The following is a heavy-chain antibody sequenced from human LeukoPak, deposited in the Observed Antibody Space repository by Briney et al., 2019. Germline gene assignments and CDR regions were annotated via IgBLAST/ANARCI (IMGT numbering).Heavy chain of an antibody. CDR3: ARDVAYSSSSPEDDY. Sequence: SVKVSCKASGGTFSSYAISWVRQAPGQGLEWMGGIIPIFGTANYAQKFQGRVTITTDESTSTAYMELSSLRSEDTAVYYCARDVAYSSSSPEDDYWGQGTLVAVSS. D-gene: IGHD6-6*01. CDR2: IIPIFGTA. CDR1: GGTFSSYA. J-gene: IGHJ4*02. V-gene: IGHV1-69*05.